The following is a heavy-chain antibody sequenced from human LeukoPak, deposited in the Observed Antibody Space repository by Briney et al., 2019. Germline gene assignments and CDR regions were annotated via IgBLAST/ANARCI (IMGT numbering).Heavy chain of an antibody. V-gene: IGHV1-3*01. J-gene: IGHJ6*02. CDR2: INPGDGDT. D-gene: IGHD2-15*01. Sequence: ASVKVSCKGSGYTFTNYAIHWVRQAPGQSLEWLGWINPGDGDTKYSQDFQGRVTINTDTSAATAYVELNSLTSEDTAVYYCARDRWHCRVNCDSVYYFALDVWGQGTTVTVSS. CDR1: GYTFTNYA. CDR3: ARDRWHCRVNCDSVYYFALDV.